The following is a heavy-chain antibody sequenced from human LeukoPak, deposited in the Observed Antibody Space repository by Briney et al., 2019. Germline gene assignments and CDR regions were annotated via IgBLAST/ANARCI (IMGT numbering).Heavy chain of an antibody. D-gene: IGHD4-11*01. Sequence: PGGSLRLSCAASGFTFSSYAMHWVRQAPGKGLEYVSAISSNGGSTYYANSVKGRFTISRDNSKNTLYLQMGSLRAEDMAVYYCARAPSYSNQGKYFDYWGQGTLVTVSS. CDR3: ARAPSYSNQGKYFDY. CDR1: GFTFSSYA. V-gene: IGHV3-64*01. CDR2: ISSNGGST. J-gene: IGHJ4*02.